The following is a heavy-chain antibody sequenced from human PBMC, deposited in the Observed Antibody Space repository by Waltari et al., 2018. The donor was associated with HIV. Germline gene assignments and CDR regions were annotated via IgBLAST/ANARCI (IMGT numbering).Heavy chain of an antibody. Sequence: QVQLQQWGAGLLKPSETLSLTCAVYGGSFSGYYWSWIRQPPGKGLEWIGEINHSGSTNYNPSLKSRVTISVDTSKNQFSLKLSSVTAADTAVYYCARGQRSIVGFDYWGQGTLVTVSS. CDR1: GGSFSGYY. CDR3: ARGQRSIVGFDY. CDR2: INHSGST. D-gene: IGHD3-22*01. V-gene: IGHV4-34*01. J-gene: IGHJ4*02.